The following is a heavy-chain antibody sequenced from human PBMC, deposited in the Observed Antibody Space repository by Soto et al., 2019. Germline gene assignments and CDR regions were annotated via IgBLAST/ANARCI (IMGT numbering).Heavy chain of an antibody. V-gene: IGHV4-34*01. CDR3: STRAYDTNGYYRFDP. CDR2: INHSGRV. CDR1: GGSFSGHS. D-gene: IGHD3-22*01. Sequence: PSLTCAVYGGSFSGHSWTWIRQSPGKGLEWIGDINHSGRVNYSPSLKSRVTISLDTSKNQFSLTLSAVTAADTAMYYCSTRAYDTNGYYRFDPWGQGXLVTVSS. J-gene: IGHJ5*01.